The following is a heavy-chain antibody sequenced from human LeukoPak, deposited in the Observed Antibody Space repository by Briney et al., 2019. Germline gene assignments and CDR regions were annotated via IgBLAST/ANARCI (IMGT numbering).Heavy chain of an antibody. J-gene: IGHJ4*02. Sequence: GASVKVSCKASGYTFTSYDINWVRQATGQGLEWMGWMNPNSGNTGYAQKFQGRVTITRNTSISTAYMELSSLRSEDTAVYYCARVGRRNRDHCTNGVCYGAADYWGQGTLVTVSS. CDR3: ARVGRRNRDHCTNGVCYGAADY. D-gene: IGHD2-8*01. V-gene: IGHV1-8*01. CDR2: MNPNSGNT. CDR1: GYTFTSYD.